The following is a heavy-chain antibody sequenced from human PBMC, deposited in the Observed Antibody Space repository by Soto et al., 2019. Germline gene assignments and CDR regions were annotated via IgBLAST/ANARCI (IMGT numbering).Heavy chain of an antibody. CDR1: GFTFSSYA. V-gene: IGHV3-23*01. J-gene: IGHJ4*02. Sequence: ESGGGLVQPGGSLRLSCADSGFTFSSYAMSWVRQAPGKGLEWVSAISGSGGSTYYADSVKGRFTISRDNSKNTLYLQMNSLRAEDTAVYYCAKDKSAAGTRGINYWGQGTLVTVSS. D-gene: IGHD6-13*01. CDR2: ISGSGGST. CDR3: AKDKSAAGTRGINY.